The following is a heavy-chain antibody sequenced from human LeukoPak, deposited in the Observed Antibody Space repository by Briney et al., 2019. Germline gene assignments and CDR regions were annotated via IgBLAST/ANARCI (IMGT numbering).Heavy chain of an antibody. CDR3: SYYYDGSAYANFDY. CDR1: GFTFSNAW. J-gene: IGHJ4*02. CDR2: IKSKIDGGTT. V-gene: IGHV3-15*01. Sequence: GGSLRLSCAASGFTFSNAWMNWVRQAPGKGLEWVGRIKSKIDGGTTDYAAPVKGRFTISRDDSKNTLYPQMNSLKTEDTAMYYCSYYYDGSAYANFDYWGQGTLVTVSS. D-gene: IGHD3-22*01.